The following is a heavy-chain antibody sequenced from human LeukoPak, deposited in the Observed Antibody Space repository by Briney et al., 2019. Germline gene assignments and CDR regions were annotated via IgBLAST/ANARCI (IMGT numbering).Heavy chain of an antibody. CDR2: ISGSGGTT. D-gene: IGHD3-10*01. J-gene: IGHJ4*02. CDR1: GFTFSSYA. V-gene: IGHV3-23*01. CDR3: AEDWGGYGSGTYYPVF. Sequence: PGGSLRLSCAASGFTFSSYAMSWVRQAPGKGLEWVSLISGSGGTTYYADSVKGRFTISRDNSKNSLYLQLNSLRAEDTAVYYCAEDWGGYGSGTYYPVFWGQGTLVTVSS.